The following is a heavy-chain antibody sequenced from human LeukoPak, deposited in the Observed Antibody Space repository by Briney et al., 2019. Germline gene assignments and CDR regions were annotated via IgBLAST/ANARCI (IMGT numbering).Heavy chain of an antibody. J-gene: IGHJ4*02. D-gene: IGHD6-19*01. Sequence: GGSLSLSCAASGFTFSNYFLTWVRQAPGKGLEWVANIKEDGSEKQYVDSVKGRFTISRHNAKNSLYLQMNSLRAEDTAVYYCARDRAVAGLFDSWGQGALVTVSS. V-gene: IGHV3-7*01. CDR1: GFTFSNYF. CDR3: ARDRAVAGLFDS. CDR2: IKEDGSEK.